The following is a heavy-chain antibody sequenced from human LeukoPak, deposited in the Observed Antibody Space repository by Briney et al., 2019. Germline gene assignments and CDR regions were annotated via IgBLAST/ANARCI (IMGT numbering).Heavy chain of an antibody. J-gene: IGHJ4*02. CDR2: IYHSGTT. CDR1: GGSISSSAHF. V-gene: IGHV4-39*01. Sequence: SETLSLTCTVSGGSISSSAHFWGWIRQPPGKGLEWIGTIYHSGTTYYNLSLKSRVTISVDTSRNQFSLRLNSVTAADTAVYSCARQTTGSYQWTFDYWGQGTLVTVSS. CDR3: ARQTTGSYQWTFDY. D-gene: IGHD3-10*01.